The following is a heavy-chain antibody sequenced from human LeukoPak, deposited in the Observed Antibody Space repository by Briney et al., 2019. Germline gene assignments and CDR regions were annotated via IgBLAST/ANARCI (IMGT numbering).Heavy chain of an antibody. CDR2: IKQDGSDK. Sequence: GGSLRLSCAASGFTFSSYWMSWVRQAPGKGLEWVANIKQDGSDKYYVDSVKGRFTISRDNAKNSLYLQINSPRAEDTAVYYCARKTVVGSYFDYWGQGTPVTVSS. CDR1: GFTFSSYW. J-gene: IGHJ4*02. D-gene: IGHD4-23*01. V-gene: IGHV3-7*03. CDR3: ARKTVVGSYFDY.